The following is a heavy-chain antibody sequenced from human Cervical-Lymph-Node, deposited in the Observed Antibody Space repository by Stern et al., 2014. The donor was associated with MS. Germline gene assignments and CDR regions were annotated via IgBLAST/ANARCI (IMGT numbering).Heavy chain of an antibody. J-gene: IGHJ4*02. D-gene: IGHD1-1*01. V-gene: IGHV2-26*01. CDR1: GFSLNNGRLG. CDR3: ARRNGEWNRYYFDS. Sequence: QVTLKESGPVLVKPTETLTLTCTVSGFSLNNGRLGVSWIRQPPGKALEWLALVSANDEKSYSTSLKHRVPISKDTSKSQLVLTMTNMDSVDAATYYCARRNGEWNRYYFDSWGQGTLVTVAS. CDR2: VSANDEK.